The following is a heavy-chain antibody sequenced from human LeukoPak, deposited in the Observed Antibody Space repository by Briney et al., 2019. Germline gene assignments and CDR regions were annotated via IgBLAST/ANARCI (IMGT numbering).Heavy chain of an antibody. CDR1: GGSISSGGYY. J-gene: IGHJ4*03. CDR2: IHYTGST. D-gene: IGHD1-26*01. V-gene: IGHV4-30-2*01. Sequence: PSETLSLTCTVSGGSISSGGYYWSWIRQPPGKGLEWIGYIHYTGSTYYNPSLKARVTISVDRSKNQFSLRLSSVTAADTAVYYCARDTPEWYSGSYFDYWGQGTLVTVSS. CDR3: ARDTPEWYSGSYFDY.